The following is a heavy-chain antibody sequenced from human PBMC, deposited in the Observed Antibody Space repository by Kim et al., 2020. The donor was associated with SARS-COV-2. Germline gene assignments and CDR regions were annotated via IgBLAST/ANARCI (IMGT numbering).Heavy chain of an antibody. J-gene: IGHJ5*02. V-gene: IGHV1-3*01. D-gene: IGHD3-3*01. CDR3: AREFYDFWSGYYRSGWFDP. CDR2: INAGNGNT. CDR1: GYTFTSYA. Sequence: ASVKVSCKASGYTFTSYAMHWVRQAPGQRLEWMGWINAGNGNTKYSQKFQGRVTITRDTSASTAYMELSSLRSEDTAVYYCAREFYDFWSGYYRSGWFDPWGQGTLVTVSS.